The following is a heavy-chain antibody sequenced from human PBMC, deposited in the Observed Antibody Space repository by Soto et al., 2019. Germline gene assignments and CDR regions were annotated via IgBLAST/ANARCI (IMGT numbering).Heavy chain of an antibody. CDR1: GFTFSSYA. V-gene: IGHV3-23*01. CDR3: ARVRRDYYDSSGYYDAIDI. Sequence: GVSLRLSCAASGFTFSSYAMSWVRQAPGKGLEWVSAISGSGGSTYYADSVKGRFTISRDNSKNTLYLQMNSLRAEDTAVYYCARVRRDYYDSSGYYDAIDIWGQGTMVTVSS. D-gene: IGHD3-22*01. J-gene: IGHJ3*02. CDR2: ISGSGGST.